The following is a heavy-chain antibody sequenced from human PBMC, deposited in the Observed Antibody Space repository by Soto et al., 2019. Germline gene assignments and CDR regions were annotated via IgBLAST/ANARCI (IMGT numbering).Heavy chain of an antibody. CDR1: GFPFTNYA. V-gene: IGHV3-23*01. CDR2: ITANGEYV. J-gene: IGHJ1*01. CDR3: GKNTYSTAWSF. D-gene: IGHD6-19*01. Sequence: HPGGSLRLSCTASGFPFTNYAMAWVRQAPGKGLEWVSSITANGEYVYYAGSVKGRFTISRDSSKSTPYLQMNSLRVDDTAVYYCGKNTYSTAWSFWGQGTLVTVSS.